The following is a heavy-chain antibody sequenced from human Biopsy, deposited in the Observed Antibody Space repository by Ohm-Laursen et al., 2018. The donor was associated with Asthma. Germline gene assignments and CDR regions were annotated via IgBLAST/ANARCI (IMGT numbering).Heavy chain of an antibody. J-gene: IGHJ4*02. CDR3: ARDGPELPTELDY. D-gene: IGHD1-14*01. V-gene: IGHV3-9*01. CDR1: GFSFDDCA. Sequence: SLRLSCAASGFSFDDCAMHWVRQAPGKGLEWVSSISWNSGNIDYADSVKGRFTIPRDNAKNSLYLQMNSLRAEDTAVYYCARDGPELPTELDYWGPGTLVTVSS. CDR2: ISWNSGNI.